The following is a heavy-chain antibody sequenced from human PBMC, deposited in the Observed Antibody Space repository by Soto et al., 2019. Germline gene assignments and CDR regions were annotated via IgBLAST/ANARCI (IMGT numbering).Heavy chain of an antibody. V-gene: IGHV5-10-1*01. D-gene: IGHD1-26*01. CDR3: ARLEKWYYNYYGLDV. CDR1: GYSFTTYW. Sequence: PGESLKISCQGSGYSFTTYWISWVRQMPGKGLEWMGKIDPGDSSTNYGPSFRGHITISVDRSINTAHLQFSSLKAADTAVYYCARLEKWYYNYYGLDVWGQGTMVTVSS. J-gene: IGHJ6*02. CDR2: IDPGDSST.